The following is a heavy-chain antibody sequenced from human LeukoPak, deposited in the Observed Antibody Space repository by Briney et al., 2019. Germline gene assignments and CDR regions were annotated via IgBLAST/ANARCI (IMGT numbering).Heavy chain of an antibody. CDR1: GFTVSSNS. J-gene: IGHJ4*02. Sequence: GGSLRLSCTVSGFTVSSNSKSWVRQAPGKGLEWVSLIYSDNTHYSDSVKGRFTISRDNSKNTLYLQMNSLRAEDTAVYYCARRAGAYSHPYDYWGQGTLVTVSS. D-gene: IGHD4/OR15-4a*01. V-gene: IGHV3-53*01. CDR2: IYSDNT. CDR3: ARRAGAYSHPYDY.